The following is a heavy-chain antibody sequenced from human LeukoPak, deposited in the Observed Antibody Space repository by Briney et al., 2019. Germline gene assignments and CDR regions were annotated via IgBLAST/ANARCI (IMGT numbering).Heavy chain of an antibody. V-gene: IGHV3-49*03. Sequence: GGSLRLSCTASGFTFGDYAMSWFRQAPGKGLEWVGFIRSKAYGGTTEYGASVKGRFTISRDDSKSIAYLQMNSLKTEDTAVYYCTREWDAGHTYYYDSSGYYGVDYWGQGTLVTVSS. CDR1: GFTFGDYA. J-gene: IGHJ4*02. CDR2: IRSKAYGGTT. D-gene: IGHD3-22*01. CDR3: TREWDAGHTYYYDSSGYYGVDY.